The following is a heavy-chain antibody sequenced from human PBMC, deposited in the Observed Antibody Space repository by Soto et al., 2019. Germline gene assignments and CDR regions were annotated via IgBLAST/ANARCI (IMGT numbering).Heavy chain of an antibody. CDR3: ARVPYYYDSSGREY. CDR2: IYYSGST. CDR1: GGSICSGGYY. Sequence: ASETMSLTCTVSGGSICSGGYYWSWIRQHPGKGLEWIGYIYYSGSTYYNPSLKSRVTISVDTSKNQFSLKLSSVTAADTAVYYCARVPYYYDSSGREYWGQGTLVTVSS. V-gene: IGHV4-31*03. J-gene: IGHJ4*02. D-gene: IGHD3-22*01.